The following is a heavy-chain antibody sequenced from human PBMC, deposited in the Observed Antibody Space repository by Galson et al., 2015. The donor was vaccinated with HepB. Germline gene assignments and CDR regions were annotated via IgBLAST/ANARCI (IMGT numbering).Heavy chain of an antibody. V-gene: IGHV3-33*01. D-gene: IGHD2-15*01. J-gene: IGHJ3*02. Sequence: SLRLSCAASGFTFSSYGMHWVRQAPGKGLEWVAVIWYDGSNKYYADSVKGRFTISRDNSKNTLYLQMNSLRAEDTAVYYCARDKGVGCSGGSCYWVLGAFDIWGQGTMVTVSS. CDR3: ARDKGVGCSGGSCYWVLGAFDI. CDR2: IWYDGSNK. CDR1: GFTFSSYG.